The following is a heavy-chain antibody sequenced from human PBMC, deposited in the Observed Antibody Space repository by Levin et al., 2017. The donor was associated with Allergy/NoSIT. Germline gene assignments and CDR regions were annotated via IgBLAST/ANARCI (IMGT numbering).Heavy chain of an antibody. Sequence: SETLSLTCAVYGGSFSGYYWSWIRQPPGKGLEWIGEINHSGSTNYNPSLKSRVTISVDTSKNQFSLKLSSVTAADTAVYYCASAGEVATMNEYYFDYWGQGTLVTVSS. CDR3: ASAGEVATMNEYYFDY. CDR1: GGSFSGYY. V-gene: IGHV4-34*01. D-gene: IGHD5-12*01. CDR2: INHSGST. J-gene: IGHJ4*02.